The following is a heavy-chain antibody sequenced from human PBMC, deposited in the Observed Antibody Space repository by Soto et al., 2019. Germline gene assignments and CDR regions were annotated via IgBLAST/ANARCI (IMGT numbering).Heavy chain of an antibody. J-gene: IGHJ5*02. CDR2: IHHSGST. CDR1: GYSISSGYY. Sequence: PSETPSLTCAVSGYSISSGYYWGWIRQPPGKGLEWIGSIHHSGSTYYNPSLKSRVTISVDTSKNQFSLKLSSVTAADTAVYYCARYAYCSGGSCSTKYNWFDPWGQGTLVTVSS. V-gene: IGHV4-38-2*01. CDR3: ARYAYCSGGSCSTKYNWFDP. D-gene: IGHD2-15*01.